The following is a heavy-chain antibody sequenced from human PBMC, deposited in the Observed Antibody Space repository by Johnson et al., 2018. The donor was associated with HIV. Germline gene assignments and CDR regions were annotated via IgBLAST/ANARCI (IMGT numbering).Heavy chain of an antibody. D-gene: IGHD5/OR15-5a*01. V-gene: IGHV3-33*08. CDR3: ATHLSVYSDTLTDDAFDI. CDR2: IWYDGGNE. J-gene: IGHJ3*02. Sequence: QLVESGGGVVQPGRSLRLSCAASGFTFSSFGMHWVRQAPGKGLEWVAVIWYDGGNEYYADSVKGRFTISRDNSKNTLYLQMNSLRAEDTAVYYCATHLSVYSDTLTDDAFDIWGQGTVVTVSS. CDR1: GFTFSSFG.